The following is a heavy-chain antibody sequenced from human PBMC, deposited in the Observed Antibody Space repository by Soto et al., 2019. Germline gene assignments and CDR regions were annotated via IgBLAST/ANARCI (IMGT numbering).Heavy chain of an antibody. CDR2: IYYSGST. Sequence: SETLSLTCTVSGGSISSGDYYWSWIRQPPGKGLVWIGYIYYSGSTYYNPSLKSRVTISVDTSKNQFSLKLSSVTAADTAVYYCARDYFYCSGGSCYSNYYYYGMDVWGQGTTVTVSS. CDR3: ARDYFYCSGGSCYSNYYYYGMDV. CDR1: GGSISSGDYY. D-gene: IGHD2-15*01. V-gene: IGHV4-30-4*01. J-gene: IGHJ6*02.